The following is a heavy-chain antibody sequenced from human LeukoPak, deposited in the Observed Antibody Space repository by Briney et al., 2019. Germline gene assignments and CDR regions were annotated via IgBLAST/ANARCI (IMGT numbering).Heavy chain of an antibody. CDR2: INPNSGGT. Sequence: ASVTVSCKASGYTFTVYYMHWVRQAPGQGLEWMGRINPNSGGTNYAQKFQGRVTMTRDTSISTAYMELSRLRSDDTAVYYCASEGDYYDSSGYYSEGAFDYWGQGTLVTVSS. CDR3: ASEGDYYDSSGYYSEGAFDY. CDR1: GYTFTVYY. D-gene: IGHD3-22*01. V-gene: IGHV1-2*06. J-gene: IGHJ4*02.